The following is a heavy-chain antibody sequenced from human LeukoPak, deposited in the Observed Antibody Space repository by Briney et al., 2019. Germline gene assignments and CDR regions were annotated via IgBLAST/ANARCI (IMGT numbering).Heavy chain of an antibody. CDR3: ATEGNYNWFDS. D-gene: IGHD1-1*01. CDR1: GYTFASHD. Sequence: GASVKVSCRASGYTFASHDINWVRQTSGQGLEWMGWMNPIRGNTGYAQKFQGRVTMTRNTSISTAYMELSSLRFEDTAVYYCATEGNYNWFDSWGQGTPVTVSS. J-gene: IGHJ5*01. CDR2: MNPIRGNT. V-gene: IGHV1-8*01.